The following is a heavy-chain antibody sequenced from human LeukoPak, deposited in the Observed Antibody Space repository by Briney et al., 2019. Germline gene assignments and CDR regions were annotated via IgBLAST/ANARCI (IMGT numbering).Heavy chain of an antibody. Sequence: SETLSLTCAVYGGSFSGYYWSWIRQPPGKGLEWIGYIYYSGSTNYNPSLKSRVTISVDTSKNQFSLKLSSVTAADTAVYYCARERYYDISTGYYYYMDVWGKGTTVTVSS. D-gene: IGHD3-9*01. V-gene: IGHV4-59*01. CDR2: IYYSGST. CDR1: GGSFSGYY. J-gene: IGHJ6*03. CDR3: ARERYYDISTGYYYYMDV.